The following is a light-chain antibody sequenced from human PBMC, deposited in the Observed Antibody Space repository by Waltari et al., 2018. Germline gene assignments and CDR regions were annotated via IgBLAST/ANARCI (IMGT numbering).Light chain of an antibody. J-gene: IGKJ1*01. CDR2: GAS. CDR1: QSVSRF. Sequence: IVLTQSPGTLPLSPGASGTLSCRASQSVSRFLAWYQQKPGQAPRLLIYGASTRATGIPDRFSGSGSGTDFSLTISRLEPEDFAVYYCQKYDRLPATFGQGTKVEIK. CDR3: QKYDRLPAT. V-gene: IGKV3-20*01.